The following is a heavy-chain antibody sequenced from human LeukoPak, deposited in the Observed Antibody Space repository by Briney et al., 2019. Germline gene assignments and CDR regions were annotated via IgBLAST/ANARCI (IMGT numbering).Heavy chain of an antibody. J-gene: IGHJ4*02. CDR1: GYTFTDYY. Sequence: ASVKVSCKASGYTFTDYYMHWVRQAPGQELEWMGWINTHSGGTSYAQKFQGRVTMTRDTSISTAYMDLNRLRSDDTAVYYCARTLIAAPVDYWGQGTLVTVSS. CDR3: ARTLIAAPVDY. V-gene: IGHV1-2*02. CDR2: INTHSGGT. D-gene: IGHD6-6*01.